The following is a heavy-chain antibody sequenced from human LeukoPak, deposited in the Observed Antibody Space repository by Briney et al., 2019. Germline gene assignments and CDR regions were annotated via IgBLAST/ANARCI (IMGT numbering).Heavy chain of an antibody. J-gene: IGHJ6*03. CDR2: INPNSGGT. V-gene: IGHV1-2*02. Sequence: ASVKVSCKASEYTFTSYYMHWVRQAPGQGLEWVGWINPNSGGTSYAQKFQGRVTMTRDTSISTAYMDLSRLRSDDTAIYYCAKNGDRGAYCSGGTCYPYYYYYMDVWGKGTTVTISS. CDR1: EYTFTSYY. D-gene: IGHD2-15*01. CDR3: AKNGDRGAYCSGGTCYPYYYYYMDV.